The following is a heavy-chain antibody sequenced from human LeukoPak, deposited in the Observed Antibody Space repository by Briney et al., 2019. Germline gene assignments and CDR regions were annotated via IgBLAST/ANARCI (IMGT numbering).Heavy chain of an antibody. Sequence: GGSLRLSCAASGFSFSTSWMHWVRHTPEKGLVWVSRINSDGSNTIYADSVKGRFTISRDNAKNTLFLQMNSLKTEDTAVYYCTTDPGRRITAVPYWGQGTLVTVSS. CDR2: INSDGSNT. J-gene: IGHJ4*02. V-gene: IGHV3-74*01. CDR3: TTDPGRRITAVPY. CDR1: GFSFSTSW. D-gene: IGHD4-17*01.